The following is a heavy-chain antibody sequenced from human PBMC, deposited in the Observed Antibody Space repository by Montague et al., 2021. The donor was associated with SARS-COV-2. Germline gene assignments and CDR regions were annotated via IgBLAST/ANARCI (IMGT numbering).Heavy chain of an antibody. CDR3: ARYTRQIRLIVFDYGMDV. V-gene: IGHV4-59*01. J-gene: IGHJ6*02. CDR2: IYYSGST. CDR1: GGSISSYY. Sequence: SETLSLTCTVSGGSISSYYWSWIRQPPGKGLEWIGYIYYSGSTNYNPSLKSRVTISVDTSKNQFSLKLSSVTAADMAVYYCARYTRQIRLIVFDYGMDVWGQGTTVTVSS. D-gene: IGHD4-17*01.